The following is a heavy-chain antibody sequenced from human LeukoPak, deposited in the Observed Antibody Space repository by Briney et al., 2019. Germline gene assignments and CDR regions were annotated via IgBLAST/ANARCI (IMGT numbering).Heavy chain of an antibody. CDR2: INHSGST. V-gene: IGHV4-34*01. Sequence: PSETLSLTCAVYGGSFSGYYWSWIRQPPGKGLEWIGEINHSGSTNYNPSLKSRVTMSVDTSKNQFSLKLSSVTAADTAVYYCARDHDPKYYYYYGMDVWGQGTTVTVSS. CDR3: ARDHDPKYYYYYGMDV. CDR1: GGSFSGYY. D-gene: IGHD1-1*01. J-gene: IGHJ6*02.